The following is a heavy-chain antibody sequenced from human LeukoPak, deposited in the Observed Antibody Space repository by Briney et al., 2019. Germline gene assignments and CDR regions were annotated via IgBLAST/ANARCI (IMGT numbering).Heavy chain of an antibody. CDR3: ARRGVVTTTFDL. D-gene: IGHD4-23*01. CDR1: GHSITSGYY. CDR2: IYHSGSI. J-gene: IGHJ4*02. Sequence: SETLSLTCSVSGHSITSGYYWAWIRQPPGKGLEWIGCIYHSGSIHYNPSLKSRVTISEDTSKNQFSLRMTSLTAADTAVYYCARRGVVTTTFDLWGQGTLVAVSS. V-gene: IGHV4-38-2*01.